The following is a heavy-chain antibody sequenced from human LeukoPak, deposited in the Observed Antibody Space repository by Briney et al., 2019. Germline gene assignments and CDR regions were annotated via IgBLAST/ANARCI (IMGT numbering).Heavy chain of an antibody. CDR3: AWTVSGYGEFDP. Sequence: PGGSLRLSCAASGFNFSDYYMSWIRQAPGKGLEWVSYITNVNAIYQADSVKGRFTISRDNAKKLLYLQMKSLRAEDTAIYYCAWTVSGYGEFDPWGQGTLVTVSS. D-gene: IGHD3-22*01. J-gene: IGHJ5*02. V-gene: IGHV3-11*04. CDR1: GFNFSDYY. CDR2: ITNVNAI.